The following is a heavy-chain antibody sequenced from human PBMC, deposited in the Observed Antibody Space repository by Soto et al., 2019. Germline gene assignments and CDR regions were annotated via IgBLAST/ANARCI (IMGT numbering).Heavy chain of an antibody. Sequence: QVQLVESGGGVVQPGRSLRLSCAASGFTFSSYGMHWVRQAPGKGLEWVAGIWYDGSNKYYADSVKGRFTISRDNSKNTLYLQMNSLRAEDTAVYYCARAHTSGSWLDYWGQGTLVTVSS. J-gene: IGHJ4*02. V-gene: IGHV3-33*01. D-gene: IGHD1-26*01. CDR1: GFTFSSYG. CDR2: IWYDGSNK. CDR3: ARAHTSGSWLDY.